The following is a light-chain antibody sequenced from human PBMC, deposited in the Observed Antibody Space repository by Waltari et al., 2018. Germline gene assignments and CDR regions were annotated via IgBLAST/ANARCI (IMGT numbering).Light chain of an antibody. Sequence: QTVVTQEPSLSVSPGGTVTLTCALSSGSTSSTSYVSWYRQTPGQAPRTLIYKIKSLSAGVPDRFSGSFLGNKAALTITGAQADDESDYYCLMYMGSGIWVFGGGTKVTVL. V-gene: IGLV8-61*01. CDR3: LMYMGSGIWV. CDR2: KIK. J-gene: IGLJ2*01. CDR1: SGSTSSTSY.